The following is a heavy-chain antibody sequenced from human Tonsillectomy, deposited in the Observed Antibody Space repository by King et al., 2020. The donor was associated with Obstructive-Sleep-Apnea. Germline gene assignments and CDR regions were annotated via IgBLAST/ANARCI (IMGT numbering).Heavy chain of an antibody. Sequence: KLQESGPGLVKPSETLSLTCTVSGGSISSSSYYWGWIRQPPGTGLEWIGSIYYSGSTYYNPSLKSRVTISVDTSKNQFSLKLSSVTAADTAVYYCASIHIRYYDSSGYPSPYYFDYWGQGTLVTVSS. CDR3: ASIHIRYYDSSGYPSPYYFDY. CDR1: GGSISSSSYY. D-gene: IGHD3-22*01. J-gene: IGHJ4*02. V-gene: IGHV4-39*07. CDR2: IYYSGST.